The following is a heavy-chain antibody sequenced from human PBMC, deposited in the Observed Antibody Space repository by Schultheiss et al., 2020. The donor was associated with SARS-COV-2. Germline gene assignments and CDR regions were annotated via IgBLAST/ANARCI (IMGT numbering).Heavy chain of an antibody. V-gene: IGHV4-61*05. CDR3: ARGFPSDGYNHPYYYYYMDV. CDR2: IYYSGST. D-gene: IGHD5-24*01. J-gene: IGHJ6*03. CDR1: GGSISSSSYY. Sequence: SETLSLTCTVSGGSISSSSYYWGWIRQPPGKGLEWIGYIYYSGSTNYNPSLKSRVTISVDTSKNQFSLKLSSVTAADTAVYYCARGFPSDGYNHPYYYYYMDVWGKGTTVTVSS.